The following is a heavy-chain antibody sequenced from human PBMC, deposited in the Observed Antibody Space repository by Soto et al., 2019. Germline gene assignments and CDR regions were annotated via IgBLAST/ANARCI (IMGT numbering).Heavy chain of an antibody. CDR3: ARGFAVLRGKPPHEHPIDS. CDR2: ISYSVNT. D-gene: IGHD3-10*01. CDR1: GGSLSNHD. V-gene: IGHV4-59*11. Sequence: PSETLSLTCTVSGGSLSNHDWNWFRQPPGKGLEWIGYISYSVNTNYNPSLRSRVTVSVDASKNQFSLRLNSVTAADTAVYYCARGFAVLRGKPPHEHPIDSWGQGILVT. J-gene: IGHJ4*02.